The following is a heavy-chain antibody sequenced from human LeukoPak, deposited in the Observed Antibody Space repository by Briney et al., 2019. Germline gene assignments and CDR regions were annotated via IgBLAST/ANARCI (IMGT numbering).Heavy chain of an antibody. J-gene: IGHJ5*02. CDR1: GGSISSSSYY. CDR2: IYYSGST. Sequence: PSQTLSLTCTVSGGSISSSSYYWGWIRQPPGKGLEWIGSIYYSGSTYYNPSLKSRVTISVDTSKNQFSLKLSSVTAADTAVYYCARDFRRGKWGGGSNWFDPWGQGTLVTVSS. D-gene: IGHD3-10*01. V-gene: IGHV4-39*07. CDR3: ARDFRRGKWGGGSNWFDP.